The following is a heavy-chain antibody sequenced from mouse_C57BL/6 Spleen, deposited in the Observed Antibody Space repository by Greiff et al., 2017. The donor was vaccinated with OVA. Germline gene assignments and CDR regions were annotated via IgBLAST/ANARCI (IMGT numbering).Heavy chain of an antibody. V-gene: IGHV1-80*01. Sequence: VQLVESGAELVKPGASVKISCKASGYAFSSYWMNWVKQRPGKGLEWIGQIYPGDGDTNYNGKFKGKATLTADKSSSTAYMQLSSLTSEDSAVYFCARTLNYGSSYDYFDYWGQGTTLTVSS. CDR3: ARTLNYGSSYDYFDY. CDR2: IYPGDGDT. D-gene: IGHD1-1*01. J-gene: IGHJ2*01. CDR1: GYAFSSYW.